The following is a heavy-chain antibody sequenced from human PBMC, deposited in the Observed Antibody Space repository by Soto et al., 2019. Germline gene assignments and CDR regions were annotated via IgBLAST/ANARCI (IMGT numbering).Heavy chain of an antibody. D-gene: IGHD6-6*01. CDR1: GFTFSSYA. CDR3: VNFTYSISSDFDY. J-gene: IGHJ4*02. CDR2: ITDSGGYT. Sequence: EVQLLESGGGLVQPGGSLRLSCAASGFTFSSYAMSWVRQAPGKGLEWVSTITDSGGYTYYADSVKGRFTISRDNSKNTLYLQMNSLRADDTAVYYCVNFTYSISSDFDYWGQGTLVSVSS. V-gene: IGHV3-23*01.